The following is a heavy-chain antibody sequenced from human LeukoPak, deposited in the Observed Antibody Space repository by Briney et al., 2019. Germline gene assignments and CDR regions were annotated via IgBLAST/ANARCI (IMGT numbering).Heavy chain of an antibody. V-gene: IGHV4-4*02. CDR2: IYHSGST. Sequence: SETLSLTCAVSGGSISSSNWWSWVRQPPGKGLEWIGEIYHSGSTNYNPSLKSRVTISVDKSKNQFSLKLSSVTAADTAVYYCARGAVAGTLSPLFDYWGQGTLVTVSS. J-gene: IGHJ4*02. CDR3: ARGAVAGTLSPLFDY. D-gene: IGHD6-19*01. CDR1: GGSISSSNW.